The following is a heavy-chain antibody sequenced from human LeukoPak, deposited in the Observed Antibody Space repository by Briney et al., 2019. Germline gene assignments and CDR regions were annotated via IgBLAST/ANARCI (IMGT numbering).Heavy chain of an antibody. CDR2: IWFDATNR. CDR3: ARGGRVGALTH. Sequence: PGGSLRLSCAASGFSFRDYGMHWVRQAPGKGLEWVAVIWFDATNRYYADSVKGRFTISRDDSQDTLYLQMKSLRAEDAAVYYCARGGRVGALTHWGQGTLVTVSS. V-gene: IGHV3-33*01. CDR1: GFSFRDYG. J-gene: IGHJ4*01. D-gene: IGHD1-26*01.